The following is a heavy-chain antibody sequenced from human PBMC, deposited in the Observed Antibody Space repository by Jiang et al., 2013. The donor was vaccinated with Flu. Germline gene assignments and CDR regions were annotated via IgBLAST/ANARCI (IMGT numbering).Heavy chain of an antibody. D-gene: IGHD4-23*01. CDR3: VKGDRDYGGDS. CDR2: ISYNGGST. Sequence: VQLVESGGGLIQPGGSLRLSCAASGFTFSSYAMTWVRQAPGKGLEWVSFISYNGGSTYYADSVKGRFTISRDNSKNTVYLQMNSLRAEDTAVYYCVKGDRDYGGDSWGQGIPGHRLL. CDR1: GFTFSSYA. J-gene: IGHJ4*02. V-gene: IGHV3-23*04.